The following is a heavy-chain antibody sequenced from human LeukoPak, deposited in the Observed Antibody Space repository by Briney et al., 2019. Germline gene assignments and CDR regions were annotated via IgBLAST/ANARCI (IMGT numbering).Heavy chain of an antibody. CDR2: ISGSGGST. V-gene: IGHV3-23*01. CDR3: ANPLAYCTNGVCPRL. J-gene: IGHJ4*02. CDR1: GFTFSSYA. Sequence: PGGSLRLSFAASGFTFSSYAMSWVRQAPGKGLEWVSAISGSGGSTYYADSVKGRFTISRDNSKNTLYLQMNSLRAEDTAVYYCANPLAYCTNGVCPRLWGQGTLVTVSS. D-gene: IGHD2-8*01.